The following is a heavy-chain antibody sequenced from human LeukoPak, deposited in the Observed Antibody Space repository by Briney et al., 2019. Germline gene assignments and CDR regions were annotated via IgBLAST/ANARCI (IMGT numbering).Heavy chain of an antibody. Sequence: SQTLSLTCIVSGGSISSGGYYWTWIRQHPGGGLEWIVYVYYSGNTYYNPSLKSRVTISIDTSKNHFSLKLNSVTVADTAVYYCTRGSRGDSMGYWYFDLWGRGTLVTVSS. J-gene: IGHJ2*01. CDR3: TRGSRGDSMGYWYFDL. CDR2: VYYSGNT. V-gene: IGHV4-31*03. D-gene: IGHD5-24*01. CDR1: GGSISSGGYY.